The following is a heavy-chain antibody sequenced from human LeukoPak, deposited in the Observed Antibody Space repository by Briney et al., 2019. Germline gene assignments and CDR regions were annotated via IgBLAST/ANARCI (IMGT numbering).Heavy chain of an antibody. CDR1: GGTFRSYA. CDR2: IIAIFVTA. J-gene: IGHJ6*02. D-gene: IGHD3-22*01. V-gene: IGHV1-69*13. CDR3: AKSGWYYDTSGSRYYYGMDV. Sequence: SVKVSCKASGGTFRSYAISWVRQAPGQGLEWMGGIIAIFVTANYAQKFQGRVTIIADESTSTVYMELSSLRSEDTAVYYCAKSGWYYDTSGSRYYYGMDVWGQGTTVTVSS.